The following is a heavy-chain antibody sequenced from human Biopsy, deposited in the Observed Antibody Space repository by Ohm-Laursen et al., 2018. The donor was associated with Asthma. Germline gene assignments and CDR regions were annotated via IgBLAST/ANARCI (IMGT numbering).Heavy chain of an antibody. D-gene: IGHD5/OR15-5a*01. CDR2: TTWNSGSR. J-gene: IGHJ6*02. CDR3: AKPLNTYNFYAYDV. CDR1: GFNFDDFA. V-gene: IGHV3-9*01. Sequence: RSLRLSCAASGFNFDDFAMRWVRQAPGKGLEWVAATTWNSGSRVYAVSVKGRFTISRDNAQNSLYLHMNGLKPEDTAVYYCAKPLNTYNFYAYDVWGQGTTVVVSS.